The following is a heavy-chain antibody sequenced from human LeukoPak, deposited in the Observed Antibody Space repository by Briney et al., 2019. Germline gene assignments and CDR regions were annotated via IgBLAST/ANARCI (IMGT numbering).Heavy chain of an antibody. CDR1: GGSFSGYY. J-gene: IGHJ6*03. CDR3: ARGGSGDTAMVTRYYYYYYMDV. CDR2: INHSGST. V-gene: IGHV4-34*01. D-gene: IGHD5-18*01. Sequence: SETLSLTCAVYGGSFSGYYWSWIRPPPGKGLEWIGEINHSGSTNYNPSLKSRVTISVDTSKNQFSLKLSSVTAADTAVYYCARGGSGDTAMVTRYYYYYYMDVWGKGTTVTVSS.